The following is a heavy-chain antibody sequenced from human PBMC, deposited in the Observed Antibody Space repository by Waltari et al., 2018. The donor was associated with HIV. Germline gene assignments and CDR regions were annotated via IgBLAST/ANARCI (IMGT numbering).Heavy chain of an antibody. CDR3: TRAQSHVHGLDV. CDR1: GYTFTDYY. Sequence: QVQLVQSGAELKKSGASVKVSCKPSGYTFTDYYIHWVRQAPGQGLEWMGWININSGGTNFSQKFRGRVTLTRYTSISTAYMQLSSLGSDDTAIYYCTRAQSHVHGLDVWGQGTTVTVSS. CDR2: ININSGGT. J-gene: IGHJ6*02. V-gene: IGHV1-2*02.